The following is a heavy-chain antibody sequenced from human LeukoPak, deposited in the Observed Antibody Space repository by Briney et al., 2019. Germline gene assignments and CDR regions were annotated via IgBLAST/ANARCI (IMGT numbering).Heavy chain of an antibody. J-gene: IGHJ4*02. Sequence: GGSLRLSCAASGFTFSTFAMIWVRQPPGKGLEWVSSIFPSGGEIHYADSVRGRFTISRDNSKNTLYLQMNSLRAEDTAVYYCAKDYSNYLAYFDYWGQGTLVTVSS. CDR1: GFTFSTFA. CDR3: AKDYSNYLAYFDY. CDR2: IFPSGGEI. D-gene: IGHD4-11*01. V-gene: IGHV3-23*01.